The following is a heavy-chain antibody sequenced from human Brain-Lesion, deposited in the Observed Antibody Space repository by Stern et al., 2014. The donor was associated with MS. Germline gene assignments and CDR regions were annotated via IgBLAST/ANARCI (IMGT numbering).Heavy chain of an antibody. CDR3: AMYGDSPFDY. Sequence: QLVQSGGGLVKPGGSLRLSCAASGFTFSDSYMNWIRQAPGKGLEWVSYISRSGGVIYYAESVKGRFTISRDNAKSSLYLQMSSLRVEDSAVYYCAMYGDSPFDYWGQGTLVTVSS. CDR2: ISRSGGVI. D-gene: IGHD4-17*01. V-gene: IGHV3-11*01. J-gene: IGHJ4*02. CDR1: GFTFSDSY.